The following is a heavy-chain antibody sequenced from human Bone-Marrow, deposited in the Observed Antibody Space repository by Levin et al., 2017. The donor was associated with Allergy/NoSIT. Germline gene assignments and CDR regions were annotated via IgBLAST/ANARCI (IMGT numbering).Heavy chain of an antibody. Sequence: VASVKVSCKSSGDILKSYAISWVRQAPGQGLEWVGGIVPVFGATNEAQKFQDRVTFTADETTNTAYMELSNLTSEDTAVYYCATDLLTMIYVFDIWGQGTMVTVSS. CDR3: ATDLLTMIYVFDI. J-gene: IGHJ3*02. V-gene: IGHV1-69*13. CDR2: IVPVFGAT. CDR1: GDILKSYA. D-gene: IGHD3/OR15-3a*01.